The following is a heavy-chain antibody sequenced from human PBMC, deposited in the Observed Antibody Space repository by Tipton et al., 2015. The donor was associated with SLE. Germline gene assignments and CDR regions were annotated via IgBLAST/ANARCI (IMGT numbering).Heavy chain of an antibody. CDR2: IYHSGST. CDR3: AGDSGEIAFDI. V-gene: IGHV4-4*02. Sequence: TLSLTCAVSGASISGSSWWSWVRQPPGKGLEWIGEIYHSGSTFYNPSLKSRVTISVDTSKNQFSLKLSSVTAADTAVYYCAGDSGEIAFDIWGQGTMVTVSS. CDR1: GASISGSSW. J-gene: IGHJ3*02. D-gene: IGHD3-10*01.